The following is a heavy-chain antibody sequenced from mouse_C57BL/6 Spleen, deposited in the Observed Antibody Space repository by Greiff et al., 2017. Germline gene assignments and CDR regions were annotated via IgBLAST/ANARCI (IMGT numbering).Heavy chain of an antibody. V-gene: IGHV1-82*01. CDR1: GYAFSSSW. CDR3: ARSITTVPPFAY. Sequence: QVQLQQSGPELVKPGASVKISCKASGYAFSSSWMNWVKQSPGKGLEWIGRIYPGDGDTNYNGKFKGKDTLTADKSSSTAYMQLSSLTSEDSAVYFCARSITTVPPFAYWGQGTLVTVSA. J-gene: IGHJ3*01. D-gene: IGHD1-1*01. CDR2: IYPGDGDT.